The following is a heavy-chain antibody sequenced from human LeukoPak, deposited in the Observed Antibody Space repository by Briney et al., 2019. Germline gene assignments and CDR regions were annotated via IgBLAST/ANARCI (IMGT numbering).Heavy chain of an antibody. CDR3: ARERVVALYPGSGWFDP. D-gene: IGHD2-2*01. CDR1: GGTFSSYA. CDR2: IIPIFGIA. Sequence: SVKVSCKASGGTFSSYAISWVRQAPGQGLEWMGRIIPIFGIANYAQKFQGRVTITADKSTSTAYMELSSLRSEDTAVYYCARERVVALYPGSGWFDPWGQGTLVTVSS. J-gene: IGHJ5*02. V-gene: IGHV1-69*04.